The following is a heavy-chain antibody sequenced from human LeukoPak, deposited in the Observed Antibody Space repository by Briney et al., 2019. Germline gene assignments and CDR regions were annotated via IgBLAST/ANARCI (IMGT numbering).Heavy chain of an antibody. CDR1: GFSFSFYS. D-gene: IGHD2-2*01. CDR2: ISGTSTYI. Sequence: TGGSLRLSCTASGFSFSFYSFNSVRQAPGKGLEWVSSISGTSTYIYYADSVKGRFTISRDNAKNSLYLQMNSLSAEDTAVYYCAKVGYCSTTTCRYYFDSWGQGTLVTVSS. CDR3: AKVGYCSTTTCRYYFDS. J-gene: IGHJ4*02. V-gene: IGHV3-21*01.